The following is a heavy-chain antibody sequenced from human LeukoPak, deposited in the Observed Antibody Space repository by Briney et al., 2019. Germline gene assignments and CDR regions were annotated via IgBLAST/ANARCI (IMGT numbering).Heavy chain of an antibody. J-gene: IGHJ4*02. CDR1: GFTFSSYS. CDR3: AKDSLVVITTLFDY. Sequence: GGSLRLSCAASGFTFSSYSMNWVRQAPGKGLEWVSSISSSSSYIYYADSVKGRFTISRDNSKNTLYLQMNSLRAEDTAVYYCAKDSLVVITTLFDYWGQGTLVTVSS. CDR2: ISSSSSYI. V-gene: IGHV3-21*04. D-gene: IGHD3-22*01.